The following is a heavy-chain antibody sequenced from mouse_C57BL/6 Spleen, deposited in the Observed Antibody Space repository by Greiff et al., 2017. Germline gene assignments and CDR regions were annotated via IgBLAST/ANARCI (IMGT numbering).Heavy chain of an antibody. CDR1: GYSITSGYY. V-gene: IGHV3-6*01. CDR3: ARGLTGTLWFAY. D-gene: IGHD4-1*01. CDR2: ISYDGSN. Sequence: ESGPGLVKPSQSLSLTCSVTGYSITSGYYWNWIRQFPGNKLEWMGYISYDGSNNYNPSLKNRISITRDTSKNQFFLKLNSVTTEDTATYYCARGLTGTLWFAYGGQGTLVTVSA. J-gene: IGHJ3*01.